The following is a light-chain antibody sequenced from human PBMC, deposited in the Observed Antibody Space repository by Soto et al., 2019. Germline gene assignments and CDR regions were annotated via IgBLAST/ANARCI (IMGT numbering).Light chain of an antibody. CDR1: QSVSSD. CDR2: GAS. Sequence: ELVMTQSPATLSVSPGERATLSCRASQSVSSDLAWYQQTPGQAPRLLMYGASARAAGIPARFSGSWSGTEFTLTINSLQSEDSAVYYCQHYQNWHTFGGGTKVDIK. CDR3: QHYQNWHT. V-gene: IGKV3-15*01. J-gene: IGKJ4*01.